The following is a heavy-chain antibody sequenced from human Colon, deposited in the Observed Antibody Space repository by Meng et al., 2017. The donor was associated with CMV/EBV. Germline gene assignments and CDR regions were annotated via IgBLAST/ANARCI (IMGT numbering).Heavy chain of an antibody. D-gene: IGHD6-13*01. CDR1: GFTVSSNY. CDR2: IYSGGST. Sequence: EGQWVESGGGLVQPGGSLRLSCAASGFTVSSNYMSWVRQAPGKGLEWVSVIYSGGSTYYADSVKGRFTISRDNSKNTLYLQMNSLRAEDTAVYYCARDSSSWYADYWGQGTLVTVSS. CDR3: ARDSSSWYADY. V-gene: IGHV3-66*01. J-gene: IGHJ4*02.